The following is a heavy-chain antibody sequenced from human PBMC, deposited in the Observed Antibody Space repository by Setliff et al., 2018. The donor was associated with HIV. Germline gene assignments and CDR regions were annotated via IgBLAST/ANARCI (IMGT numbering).Heavy chain of an antibody. V-gene: IGHV4-34*01. CDR3: ARVPPEYSSSSQAFDI. J-gene: IGHJ3*02. D-gene: IGHD6-6*01. CDR2: INHSGST. CDR1: GGSLNDYY. Sequence: SETLSLTCAVYGGSLNDYYWSWIRQSPEKGLEWIGEINHSGSTNYNPSLKSRVTMSVDTSKNQFSLKMRSVTAADTAVYYCARVPPEYSSSSQAFDIWGQGTKVTVSS.